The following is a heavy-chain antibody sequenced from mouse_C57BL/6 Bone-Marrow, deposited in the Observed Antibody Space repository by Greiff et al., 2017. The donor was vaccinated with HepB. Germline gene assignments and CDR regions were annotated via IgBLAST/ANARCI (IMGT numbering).Heavy chain of an antibody. V-gene: IGHV1-76*01. CDR3: ARDRTGTGAWFAY. CDR1: GYTFTDYY. Sequence: QVHVKQSGAELVRPGASVKLSCKASGYTFTDYYINWVKQRPGQGLEWIARIYPGSGNTYYNEKFKGKATLTAEKSSSTAYMQLSSLTSEDSAVYFCARDRTGTGAWFAYWGQGTLVTVSA. J-gene: IGHJ3*01. D-gene: IGHD4-1*01. CDR2: IYPGSGNT.